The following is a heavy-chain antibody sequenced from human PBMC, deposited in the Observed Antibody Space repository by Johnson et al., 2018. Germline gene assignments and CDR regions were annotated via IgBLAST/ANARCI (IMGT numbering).Heavy chain of an antibody. CDR2: IRWTSGSI. CDR1: GFTFDDYA. J-gene: IGHJ1*01. CDR3: AKAAHRPGIAVAGTVDVQH. Sequence: VQLLESGGGLVQPGRSLRLSCAASGFTFDDYAMHWVRQAPGKGLEWVSGIRWTSGSIGYADSVKGLFTISRDNAKNTLYLQMSSRRAEDTAFYYCAKAAHRPGIAVAGTVDVQHGGQGTLVTVSS. V-gene: IGHV3-9*01. D-gene: IGHD6-19*01.